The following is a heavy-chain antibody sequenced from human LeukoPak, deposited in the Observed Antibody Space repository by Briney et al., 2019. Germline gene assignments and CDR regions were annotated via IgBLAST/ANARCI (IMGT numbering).Heavy chain of an antibody. D-gene: IGHD1-26*01. V-gene: IGHV3-73*01. CDR1: GFTFSGSA. J-gene: IGHJ4*02. Sequence: GGSLRLSCAASGFTFSGSAIHWVRQASGRGLEWVGRIRSRTNNYATAYAASVKGRFTISRDNAKNSLYLQMNSLRDEDTAVYYCASSGSYRFDYWGQGTLVTVSS. CDR3: ASSGSYRFDY. CDR2: IRSRTNNYAT.